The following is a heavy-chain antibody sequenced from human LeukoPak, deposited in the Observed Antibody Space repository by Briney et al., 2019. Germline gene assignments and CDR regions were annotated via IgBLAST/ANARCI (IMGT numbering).Heavy chain of an antibody. CDR2: IWYDGSNE. CDR3: AKLTGTTPPY. J-gene: IGHJ1*01. CDR1: GLTRGSFG. Sequence: GRLLRLSCAASGLTRGSFGMHWVRQASGKGLEWVAVIWYDGSNEYYADSVKGRFTISRDNSKNTVYLQMNSLRVEDTAVYYCAKLTGTTPPYWGQGTLVTVSS. D-gene: IGHD1-20*01. V-gene: IGHV3-33*06.